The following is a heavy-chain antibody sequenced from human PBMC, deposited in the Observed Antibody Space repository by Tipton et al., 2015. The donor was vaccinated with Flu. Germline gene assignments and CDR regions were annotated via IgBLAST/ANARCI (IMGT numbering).Heavy chain of an antibody. D-gene: IGHD4-11*01. J-gene: IGHJ5*01. CDR3: ARRDFSNYVSEPKNWFDF. CDR1: GGPISSGNDF. CDR2: ICPGSP. V-gene: IGHV4-61*09. Sequence: TPSLTCTVSGGPISSGNDFWNWIRQPAGKGLEWIGNICPGSPYYNPSLKSRVTISIARSKNQFSLRLTSVTAADTAVYFCARRDFSNYVSEPKNWFDFWGQGTLVTVSS.